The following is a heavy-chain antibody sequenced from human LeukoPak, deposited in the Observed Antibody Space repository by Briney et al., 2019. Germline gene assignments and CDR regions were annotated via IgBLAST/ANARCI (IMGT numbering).Heavy chain of an antibody. D-gene: IGHD1-26*01. CDR2: IYHSGSA. CDR3: ARAYSGSGDWLY. Sequence: SETLSLTCTVSGYSISSGYYWGWIGQPPGMGRAWIGTIYHSGSAYYTPSLKSRVTISVDTSKNQFSLKLSSVTAADTAVYYCARAYSGSGDWLYWGQGTLVTVSS. CDR1: GYSISSGYY. V-gene: IGHV4-38-2*02. J-gene: IGHJ4*02.